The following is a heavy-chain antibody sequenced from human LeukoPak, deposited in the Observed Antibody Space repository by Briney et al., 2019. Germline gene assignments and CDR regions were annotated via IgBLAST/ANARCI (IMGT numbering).Heavy chain of an antibody. D-gene: IGHD6-19*01. CDR3: ARDGGREALAGTAIDY. CDR2: IYNSGNT. J-gene: IGHJ4*02. V-gene: IGHV4-59*01. CDR1: GDSLSSYS. Sequence: PSETLSLTCTVSGDSLSSYSWSWIRQPPGKGLEWIGDIYNSGNTNYNPSLKSRVTISVDTSKNQFSLKLSSVTAADTAVYYCARDGGREALAGTAIDYWGQGTLVTVSS.